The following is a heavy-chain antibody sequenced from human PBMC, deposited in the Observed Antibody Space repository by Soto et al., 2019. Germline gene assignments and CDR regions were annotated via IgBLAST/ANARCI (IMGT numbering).Heavy chain of an antibody. CDR1: GGSISSGGYY. Sequence: LTCTVSGGSISSGGYYWSWIRQHPGKGLEWIGYIYYSGSTYYNPSLKSRVTISVDTSKNQFSLKLSSVTAADTAVYYCARVVRYNWNYGLGAWFDPWGQGTLVTVSS. CDR3: ARVVRYNWNYGLGAWFDP. V-gene: IGHV4-31*03. J-gene: IGHJ5*02. CDR2: IYYSGST. D-gene: IGHD1-7*01.